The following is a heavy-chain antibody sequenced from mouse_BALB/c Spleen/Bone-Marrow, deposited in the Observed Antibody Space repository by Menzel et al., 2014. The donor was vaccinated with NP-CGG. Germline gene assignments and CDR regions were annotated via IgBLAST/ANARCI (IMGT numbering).Heavy chain of an antibody. D-gene: IGHD2-14*01. Sequence: EVQLVESGGGLVQPGGSLKLSCAASGFDFSRYWMSWVRQAPGKGLEWIGEINPDSSTINYTPSLKDKFIISRDNAKNTLYLQMCKVRSEDTALYYCARPRGNYAMDYWGQGTSVTVSS. CDR3: ARPRGNYAMDY. CDR2: INPDSSTI. V-gene: IGHV4-1*02. J-gene: IGHJ4*01. CDR1: GFDFSRYW.